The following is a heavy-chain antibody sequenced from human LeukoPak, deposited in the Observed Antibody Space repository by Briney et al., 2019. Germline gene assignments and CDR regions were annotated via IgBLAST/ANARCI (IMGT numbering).Heavy chain of an antibody. D-gene: IGHD6-13*01. V-gene: IGHV4-4*02. CDR1: GGSISSSNW. J-gene: IGHJ5*02. Sequence: PSETLSLTCAVSGGSISSSNWWSWVRQPPGKGLEWIGEIYHSGSTNYNPSLKSRVTISVDTSKNQLSLKLSSVTAADTAVYHCAADSSSSRNRWFDPWGQGTLVTVSS. CDR3: AADSSSSRNRWFDP. CDR2: IYHSGST.